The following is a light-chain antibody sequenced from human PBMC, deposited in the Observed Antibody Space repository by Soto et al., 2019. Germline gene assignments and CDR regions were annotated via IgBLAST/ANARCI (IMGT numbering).Light chain of an antibody. Sequence: IQMTQSPSTLSASVGDRVTITCRASQSISSWLAWYQQKPVKAPKLLIYDASSLESGVPSRFSGSGSGTEFALTISSMQPADFATDYCQQYNSYSWTFGQGTKVEIK. CDR3: QQYNSYSWT. CDR2: DAS. J-gene: IGKJ1*01. CDR1: QSISSW. V-gene: IGKV1-5*01.